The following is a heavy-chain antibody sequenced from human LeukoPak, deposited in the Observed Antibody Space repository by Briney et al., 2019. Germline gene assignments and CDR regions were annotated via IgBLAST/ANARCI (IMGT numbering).Heavy chain of an antibody. CDR1: GGSFSGYY. CDR3: ARVGTYCSSTSCRKTSRYFQH. Sequence: TSETLSLTCAVYGGSFSGYYWSWIRQPPGQGLEWIGEIKHSGSTNYNPSLKSRVTISVDTSKNQFSLKLSSVTAADTAVYYCARVGTYCSSTSCRKTSRYFQHWGQGTLVTVSS. V-gene: IGHV4-34*01. CDR2: IKHSGST. D-gene: IGHD2-2*01. J-gene: IGHJ1*01.